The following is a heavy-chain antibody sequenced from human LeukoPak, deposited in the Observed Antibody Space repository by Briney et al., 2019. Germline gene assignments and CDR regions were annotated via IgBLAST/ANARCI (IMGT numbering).Heavy chain of an antibody. J-gene: IGHJ4*02. D-gene: IGHD4-17*01. CDR3: AKDGDQGDYLFDFEQ. Sequence: PGGSLRLSCAASGFTFSSYEMNWVRQAPGKGLEWVSYISSSGSTIYYADSVKGRFTISRDNAKNSLYLQMNSLRAEDTAVYYCAKDGDQGDYLFDFEQWGQGTLVTVSS. CDR1: GFTFSSYE. CDR2: ISSSGSTI. V-gene: IGHV3-48*03.